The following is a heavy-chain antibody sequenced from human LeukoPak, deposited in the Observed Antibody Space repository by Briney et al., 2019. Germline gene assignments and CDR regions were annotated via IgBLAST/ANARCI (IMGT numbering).Heavy chain of an antibody. D-gene: IGHD2-2*01. V-gene: IGHV1-24*01. CDR3: ATSLVVVPAATGGEYYYYGMDV. CDR2: FDPEDGET. CDR1: GYTLTELS. Sequence: ASVKVSCKVSGYTLTELSMHWARQAPGKGLEWMGGFDPEDGETIYAQKFQGRVTMTEDTSTDTAYMELSSLRSEDTAVYYCATSLVVVPAATGGEYYYYGMDVWGKGTTVTVSS. J-gene: IGHJ6*04.